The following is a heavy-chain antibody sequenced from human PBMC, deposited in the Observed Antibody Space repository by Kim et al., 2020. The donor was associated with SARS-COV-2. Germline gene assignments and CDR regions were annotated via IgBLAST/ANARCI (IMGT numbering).Heavy chain of an antibody. V-gene: IGHV3-11*04. CDR1: GFTFSAHY. J-gene: IGHJ6*02. CDR3: ARVASQYDNYGMDV. Sequence: GGSLRLPCAASGFTFSAHYMSWVLQAPGKGLEWISYISSGGSTIYYADSLKGRFTVSRDNAKKSLYLQMSSLRAGDTAVYYCARVASQYDNYGMDVWGQGPTVTVSS. CDR2: ISSGGSTI.